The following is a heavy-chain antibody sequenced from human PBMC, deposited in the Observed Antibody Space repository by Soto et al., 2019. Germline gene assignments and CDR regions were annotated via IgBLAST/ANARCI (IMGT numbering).Heavy chain of an antibody. CDR2: ISSTGASI. CDR3: ARARIGAAGTKYYFDY. J-gene: IGHJ4*02. CDR1: GFTFSNFA. D-gene: IGHD6-13*01. Sequence: EVQLAESGGGLVQPGGSLRLSCAASGFTFSNFAVHWVRQAPGKGPEFVSGISSTGASIFYADSVKGRVTISRDNSKNTGNLQMGSLKPEDTAVYYCARARIGAAGTKYYFDYWGRGTLVTVSS. V-gene: IGHV3-64*07.